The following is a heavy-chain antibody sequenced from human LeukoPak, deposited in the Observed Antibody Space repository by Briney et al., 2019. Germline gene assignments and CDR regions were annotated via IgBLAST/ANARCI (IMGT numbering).Heavy chain of an antibody. CDR2: ISDSGST. V-gene: IGHV4-30-4*01. D-gene: IGHD2-15*01. CDR3: AREEAIVTFGIGRSAHNWFDP. Sequence: SETLSLTCTVSGGSISSRDYYWSWIRQPPGKGLEWIGYISDSGSTRYNPSLKSRVIISVDTSKNHFSLKLTPVTAADTAIYYCAREEAIVTFGIGRSAHNWFDPWGQGTLVTVSS. J-gene: IGHJ5*02. CDR1: GGSISSRDYY.